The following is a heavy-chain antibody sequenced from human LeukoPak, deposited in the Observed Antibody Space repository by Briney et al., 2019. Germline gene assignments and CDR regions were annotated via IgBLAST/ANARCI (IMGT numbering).Heavy chain of an antibody. CDR2: INHSGST. CDR1: GGSFSGYY. V-gene: IGHV4-34*01. Sequence: PSETLSLTCAVYGGSFSGYYWSWIRQPPGKGLEWIGEINHSGSTNYNPSLKSRVTISVDTSKNQFSLKLSSVTAADTAVYYCARDPYSGSYYWFDPWGQGTLVTVSS. D-gene: IGHD1-26*01. CDR3: ARDPYSGSYYWFDP. J-gene: IGHJ5*02.